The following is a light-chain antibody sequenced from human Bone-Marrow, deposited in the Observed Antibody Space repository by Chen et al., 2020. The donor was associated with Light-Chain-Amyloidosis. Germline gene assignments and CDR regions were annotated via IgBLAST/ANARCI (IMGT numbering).Light chain of an antibody. CDR1: SSNIGSHY. CDR3: ATWDDSLGGWV. V-gene: IGLV1-47*01. J-gene: IGLJ3*02. CDR2: KRT. Sequence: QSVLTQPPSASGPPGQRVTISCSGSSSNIGSHYVIWYQQLPGTAPTLLLFKRTERPSGVPDRVSGSKSGSSASLAISVLRSEDEAEYYCATWDDSLGGWVFGGWTKLTVL.